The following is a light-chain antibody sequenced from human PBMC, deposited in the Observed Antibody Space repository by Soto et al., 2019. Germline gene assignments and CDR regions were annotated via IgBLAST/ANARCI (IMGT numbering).Light chain of an antibody. Sequence: EIVMTQSPATLSVSPGERATLSCRASQSVRTYVAWYQQKAGQAPRLLIYDASNRATGIPARFSGSGSGTDFTLTISSLEPEDFAVYFCQHRINWLSTFGGGTKVDIK. CDR3: QHRINWLST. J-gene: IGKJ4*01. CDR1: QSVRTY. V-gene: IGKV3-11*01. CDR2: DAS.